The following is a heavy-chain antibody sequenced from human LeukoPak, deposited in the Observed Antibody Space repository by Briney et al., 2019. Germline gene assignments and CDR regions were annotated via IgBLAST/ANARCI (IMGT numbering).Heavy chain of an antibody. CDR3: AKDFGAAAGYFQH. CDR1: GFTFSCYA. D-gene: IGHD6-13*01. V-gene: IGHV3-23*01. CDR2: ISGSGGST. Sequence: PGGSLRLSCAASGFTFSCYAMSWVPQAPGKGLEWVSAISGSGGSTYYADSVKGRFTVSRDNCKNTLYLQMNSLRAEDTAVYYCAKDFGAAAGYFQHWGQGTLVTVSS. J-gene: IGHJ1*01.